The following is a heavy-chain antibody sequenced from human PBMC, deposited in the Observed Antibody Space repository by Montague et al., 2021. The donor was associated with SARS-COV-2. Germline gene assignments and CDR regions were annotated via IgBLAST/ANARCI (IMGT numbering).Heavy chain of an antibody. V-gene: IGHV3-21*01. Sequence: SLRLSFAASGFTFSSYSMNWVRQAPGKRLEWVSSISSSSSYIYYADSVKGRFTISRDNAKNSLYLQMNSLRAEDTAVYYCATQPSDGAGYYYGMDVWGQGTTVTVSS. D-gene: IGHD2-2*01. J-gene: IGHJ6*02. CDR2: ISSSSSYI. CDR1: GFTFSSYS. CDR3: ATQPSDGAGYYYGMDV.